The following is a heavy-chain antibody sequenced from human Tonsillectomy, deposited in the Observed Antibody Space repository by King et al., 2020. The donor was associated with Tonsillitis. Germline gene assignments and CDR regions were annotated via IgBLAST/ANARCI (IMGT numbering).Heavy chain of an antibody. J-gene: IGHJ2*01. Sequence: VQLVESGGDLVQPGGSLRLSCAASGFTFSSYAMNWVRQAPGKGLEWVSGISDNGGSTYYADSVKGRFTISRDNSKNTLYMQMNSPRAEDTAVYYCAKPPRYSSGWSDWYFDLWGRGTLVTVSS. CDR1: GFTFSSYA. V-gene: IGHV3-23*04. CDR2: ISDNGGST. CDR3: AKPPRYSSGWSDWYFDL. D-gene: IGHD6-19*01.